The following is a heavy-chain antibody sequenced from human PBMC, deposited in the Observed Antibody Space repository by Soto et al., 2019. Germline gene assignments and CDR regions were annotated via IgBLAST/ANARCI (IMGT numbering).Heavy chain of an antibody. D-gene: IGHD4-4*01. V-gene: IGHV3-21*01. J-gene: IGHJ6*02. Sequence: PGGSLRLSCAASGFTFSSYSMNWVRQAPGKGLEWVSSISSSGSYRYYVDSVKGRFTISRDNAKNSVYLQMNSLRAEDTAVYYCASEYSPEDYYYYYGMDVWGQGTTVTSP. CDR2: ISSSGSYR. CDR1: GFTFSSYS. CDR3: ASEYSPEDYYYYYGMDV.